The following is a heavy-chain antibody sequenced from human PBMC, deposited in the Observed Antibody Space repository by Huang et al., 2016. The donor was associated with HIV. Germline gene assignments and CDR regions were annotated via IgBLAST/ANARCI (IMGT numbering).Heavy chain of an antibody. CDR2: ISPRFGTR. D-gene: IGHD3-16*01. J-gene: IGHJ3*01. V-gene: IGHV1-69*13. CDR1: GGSFNNFG. Sequence: QVQLVQSGAEVRKPGSSVKVSCRASGGSFNNFGINWVRQAPGQGLEWMGAISPRFGTRNDAQRFQGRVTITADETTGVVYMELSSLRSDDTAVYFCAKRGGAWGSPYAFDLWGPGTMVTVSS. CDR3: AKRGGAWGSPYAFDL.